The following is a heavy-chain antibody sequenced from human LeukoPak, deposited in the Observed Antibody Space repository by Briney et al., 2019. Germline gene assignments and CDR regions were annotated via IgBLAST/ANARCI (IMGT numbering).Heavy chain of an antibody. Sequence: GGSLRLSCAASGFTFSSYEMNWVRQAPGKGLEWVSYISSSGSSIYYADSVKGRFTISRDDSKNTLYLQMNSLRAEDTAVYYCAKVGDTSMVKPYWYFDLWGRGTLVTVSS. CDR1: GFTFSSYE. J-gene: IGHJ2*01. V-gene: IGHV3-48*03. D-gene: IGHD5-18*01. CDR3: AKVGDTSMVKPYWYFDL. CDR2: ISSSGSSI.